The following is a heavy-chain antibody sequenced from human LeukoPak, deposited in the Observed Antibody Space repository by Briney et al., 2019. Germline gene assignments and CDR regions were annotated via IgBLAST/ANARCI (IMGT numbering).Heavy chain of an antibody. CDR2: IYYSGST. CDR3: ARDTTMVRGVHY. J-gene: IGHJ4*02. CDR1: GGSISSSSYY. V-gene: IGHV4-39*07. Sequence: SETLSLTCTVSGGSISSSSYYWGWTRQPPGKGLEWIGSIYYSGSTYYNPSLKSRVTISVDTSKNQFSLKLRSVTAADTAVYYCARDTTMVRGVHYWGQGTLVTVSS. D-gene: IGHD3-10*01.